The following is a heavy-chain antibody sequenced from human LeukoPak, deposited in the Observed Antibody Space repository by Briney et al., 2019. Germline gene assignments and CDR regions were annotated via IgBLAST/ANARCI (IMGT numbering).Heavy chain of an antibody. V-gene: IGHV4-34*01. D-gene: IGHD3-10*01. J-gene: IGHJ4*02. CDR3: ARHGRRQTFRGVTYFDY. CDR2: INHSGST. Sequence: SETLSLTCAVYGGYFSGYYWSWIRQPPGEGLEWIGEINHSGSTNYNPSLKSRVTISVDTSKNQFSLKLSSVTAADTAVYYCARHGRRQTFRGVTYFDYWGQGTLVTVSS. CDR1: GGYFSGYY.